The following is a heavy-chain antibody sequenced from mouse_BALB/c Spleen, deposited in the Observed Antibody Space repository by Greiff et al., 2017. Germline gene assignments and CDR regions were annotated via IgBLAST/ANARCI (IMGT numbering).Heavy chain of an antibody. V-gene: IGHV3-6*02. CDR2: ISYDGSN. Sequence: DVKLQESGPGLVKPSQSLSLTCSVTGYSITSGYYWNWIRQFPGNKLEWMGYISYDGSNNYNPSLKNRISITRDTSKNQFFLKLNSVTTEDTATYYCARRRPYYYGSSYHYAMDYWGQGTSVTVSS. CDR3: ARRRPYYYGSSYHYAMDY. D-gene: IGHD1-1*01. J-gene: IGHJ4*01. CDR1: GYSITSGYY.